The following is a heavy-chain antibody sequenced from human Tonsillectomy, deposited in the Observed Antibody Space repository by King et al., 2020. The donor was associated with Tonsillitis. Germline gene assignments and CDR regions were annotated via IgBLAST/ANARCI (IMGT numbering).Heavy chain of an antibody. CDR1: EYTFTDYF. CDR3: ARVYLRGFAFDV. J-gene: IGHJ3*01. V-gene: IGHV1-2*02. Sequence: QLVQSGAEVKKSGASVKVSCKASEYTFTDYFLHWVRQAPGQGLQYMGWINPKSGGTLYAQRFQGRVTMTRDTSISTAYMELSRLRSDDTAVYYCARVYLRGFAFDVWGQGTKVTVSS. CDR2: INPKSGGT. D-gene: IGHD2-8*01.